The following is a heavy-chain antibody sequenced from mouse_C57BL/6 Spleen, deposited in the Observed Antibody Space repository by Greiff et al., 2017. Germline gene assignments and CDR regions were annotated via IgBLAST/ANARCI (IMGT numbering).Heavy chain of an antibody. CDR3: ASPSYYSNYDAIDY. V-gene: IGHV1-55*01. CDR1: GYTFTSYW. D-gene: IGHD2-5*01. Sequence: VKLQQPGAELVKPGASVKMSCKASGYTFTSYWITWVKQRPGQGLEWIGDIYPGSGSTNYTEKFKSKATLTVDTSSSTAYMQLSSLTSEGSAVYYCASPSYYSNYDAIDYWGQGTSVTVSS. J-gene: IGHJ4*01. CDR2: IYPGSGST.